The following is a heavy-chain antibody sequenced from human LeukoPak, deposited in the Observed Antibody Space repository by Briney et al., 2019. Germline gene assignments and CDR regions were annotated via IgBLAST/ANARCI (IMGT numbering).Heavy chain of an antibody. Sequence: ASVKVSCKVSGYTLTELSMHWVRQAPGKGLEWMGGFDPEDGETIYAQKFQGRVTMTEDTSTDTAYMELSSLRSEDTAVYYCARGAIFGVTTRGYGMDVWGQGTTVTVSS. CDR3: ARGAIFGVTTRGYGMDV. D-gene: IGHD3-3*01. V-gene: IGHV1-24*01. CDR2: FDPEDGET. J-gene: IGHJ6*02. CDR1: GYTLTELS.